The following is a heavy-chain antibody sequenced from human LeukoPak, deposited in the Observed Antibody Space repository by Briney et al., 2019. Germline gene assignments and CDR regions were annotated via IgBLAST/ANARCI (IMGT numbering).Heavy chain of an antibody. Sequence: SETLSLTCTVSGGSISSYYWSWIRQPPGKGLEWIGYIYCSGSTNYNPSLKSRVTISVDTSKNQFSLKLSSVTAADTAVYYCARTVLRYFDWFGWFDPWGQGTLVTVSS. CDR2: IYCSGST. CDR3: ARTVLRYFDWFGWFDP. D-gene: IGHD3-9*01. J-gene: IGHJ5*02. V-gene: IGHV4-59*01. CDR1: GGSISSYY.